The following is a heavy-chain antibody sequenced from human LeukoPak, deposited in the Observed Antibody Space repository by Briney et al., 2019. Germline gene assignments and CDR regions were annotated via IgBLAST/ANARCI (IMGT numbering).Heavy chain of an antibody. CDR1: GXTVSSNY. Sequence: GSLRLSCSASGXTVSSNYMSWVRQAPGKGLEWVSVIYSGGSTYYADSVKGRFTISRDNAKNSLYLQMNSLRAEDTAVYYCARDLLRGAAGSNWFDPWGQGTLVTVSS. J-gene: IGHJ5*02. V-gene: IGHV3-53*01. CDR2: IYSGGST. CDR3: ARDLLRGAAGSNWFDP. D-gene: IGHD6-13*01.